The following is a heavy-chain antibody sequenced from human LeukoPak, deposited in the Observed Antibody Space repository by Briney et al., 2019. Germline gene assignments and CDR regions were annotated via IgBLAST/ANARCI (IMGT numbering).Heavy chain of an antibody. D-gene: IGHD6-13*01. CDR1: GYTFTAYG. CDR3: ARVGRTAGGHGAGNY. J-gene: IGHJ4*02. Sequence: GASVKVSCKASGYTFTAYGIAWVRLAPGQGLEWMGWISAYSGNTNYAQKLQGRVTMTTHTSTTTAYMELRSLRSDDTAVYYCARVGRTAGGHGAGNYWGQGTLVTVSS. CDR2: ISAYSGNT. V-gene: IGHV1-18*01.